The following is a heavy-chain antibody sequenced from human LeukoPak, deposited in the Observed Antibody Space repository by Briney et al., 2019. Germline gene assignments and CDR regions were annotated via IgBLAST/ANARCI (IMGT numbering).Heavy chain of an antibody. V-gene: IGHV3-43*01. CDR2: ISWDGGST. CDR3: AKGYQFGELWFDP. Sequence: PGGSLRLSCAASGFTFDDYTMHWVRPAPGKGLEWVSLISWDGGSTYYADSVKGRFTISRDNSKNSLYLQMNSLRTEDTALYYCAKGYQFGELWFDPWGQGTLVTVSS. CDR1: GFTFDDYT. J-gene: IGHJ5*02. D-gene: IGHD3-10*01.